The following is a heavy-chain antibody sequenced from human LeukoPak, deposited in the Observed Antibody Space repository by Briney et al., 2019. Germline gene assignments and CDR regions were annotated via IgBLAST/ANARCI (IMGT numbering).Heavy chain of an antibody. J-gene: IGHJ4*02. CDR3: AGSMTYSGYETEYYFDY. Sequence: GGSLRLSCAASGFTFSSYSMNWVRQAPGKGLEWVSSISSSSSYIYYADSVKGRFTISRDNAKNSLYLQMNSLRAEDTAVYYCAGSMTYSGYETEYYFDYWGQGTLVTVSS. CDR2: ISSSSSYI. CDR1: GFTFSSYS. D-gene: IGHD5-12*01. V-gene: IGHV3-21*01.